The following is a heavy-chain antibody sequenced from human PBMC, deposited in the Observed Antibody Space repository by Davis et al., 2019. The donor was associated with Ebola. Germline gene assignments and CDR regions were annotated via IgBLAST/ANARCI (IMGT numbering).Heavy chain of an antibody. V-gene: IGHV3-30*03. CDR3: AREGILEWLYIPSYYYYYMDV. J-gene: IGHJ6*03. D-gene: IGHD3-3*01. Sequence: GESLKISCAASGFTFSRYGIHWVRQAPGKGLEWVGVISYDGSNKYYADSVKGRFTISRDNSKNTLYLQMNSLRGEDTAVYYCAREGILEWLYIPSYYYYYMDVWGKGTTVTVSS. CDR1: GFTFSRYG. CDR2: ISYDGSNK.